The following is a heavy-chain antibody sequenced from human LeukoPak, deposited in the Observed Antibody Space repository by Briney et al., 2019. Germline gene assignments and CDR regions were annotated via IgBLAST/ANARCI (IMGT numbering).Heavy chain of an antibody. CDR2: IYYSGSI. Sequence: SETLSLTCTGSGGSISSSSYYWGWIRQPPGKGLEGIGSIYYSGSIYYNPSLKSRVTISVDTSTNQFSLKLSSVTATDTAVYYCARSYCNTTSCYGVGAFDIWGQGTMVTVSS. CDR3: ARSYCNTTSCYGVGAFDI. CDR1: GGSISSSSYY. D-gene: IGHD2-2*01. J-gene: IGHJ3*02. V-gene: IGHV4-39*01.